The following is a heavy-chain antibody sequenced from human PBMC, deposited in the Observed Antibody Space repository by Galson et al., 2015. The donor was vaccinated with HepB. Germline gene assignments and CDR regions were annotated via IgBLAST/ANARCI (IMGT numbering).Heavy chain of an antibody. Sequence: SLRLSCAASGFTFSSYGMHWVRQAPGKGLEWVAFIRYDGSNKYYADSVKGRFTISRDNSKNTLYLQMNSLRAEDTAVYYCAKDGGIAVAGTGNYFDYWGQGTLVTVSS. V-gene: IGHV3-30*02. CDR3: AKDGGIAVAGTGNYFDY. J-gene: IGHJ4*02. D-gene: IGHD6-19*01. CDR2: IRYDGSNK. CDR1: GFTFSSYG.